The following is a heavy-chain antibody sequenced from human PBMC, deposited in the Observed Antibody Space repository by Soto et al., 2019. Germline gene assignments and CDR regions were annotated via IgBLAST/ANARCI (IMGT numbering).Heavy chain of an antibody. Sequence: EVQLVESGGGLVEPGASLRLSCAASGFTFSNAWMNWVRQAPGKGLEWVGRIKSKVNGGTTDYAAPVKGRFTISRDDSKNTLYLQMNSLKTEDTAVYYCATDIPYTVYAFHIWGQGTMVTVSS. CDR1: GFTFSNAW. V-gene: IGHV3-15*07. CDR3: ATDIPYTVYAFHI. J-gene: IGHJ3*02. D-gene: IGHD2-21*01. CDR2: IKSKVNGGTT.